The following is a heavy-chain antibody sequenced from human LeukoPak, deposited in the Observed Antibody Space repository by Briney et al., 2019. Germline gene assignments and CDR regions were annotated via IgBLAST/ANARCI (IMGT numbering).Heavy chain of an antibody. J-gene: IGHJ3*02. CDR1: GFTFSSYS. V-gene: IGHV3-21*01. CDR3: ARGRGYSGYDAFDI. Sequence: GESLRLSCAASGFTFSSYSMNWVRQAPGKGLEWVSSISSSSSYIYYADSVKGRFTISRDNAKNSLYLQMNSLRAEDTAVYYCARGRGYSGYDAFDIWGQGTMVTVSS. D-gene: IGHD5-12*01. CDR2: ISSSSSYI.